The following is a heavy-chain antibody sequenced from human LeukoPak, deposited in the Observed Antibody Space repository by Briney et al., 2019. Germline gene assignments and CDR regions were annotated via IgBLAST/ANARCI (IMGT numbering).Heavy chain of an antibody. V-gene: IGHV3-48*03. J-gene: IGHJ4*01. CDR2: ISSSGSTI. D-gene: IGHD2-15*01. CDR3: ARAQPGYCSGGSCYEFDY. CDR1: GFTFTSYE. Sequence: GGSLRLSCAASGFTFTSYEMNWVRQAPGKGLEWVSYISSSGSTIYYADSVKGRFTISRDNAKNSLYLQMNSLRAEDTAVYYCARAQPGYCSGGSCYEFDYWGHGTLVTVSS.